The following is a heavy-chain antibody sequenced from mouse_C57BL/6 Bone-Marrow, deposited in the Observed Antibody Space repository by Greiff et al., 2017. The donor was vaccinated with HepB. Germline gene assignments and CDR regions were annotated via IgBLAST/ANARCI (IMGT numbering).Heavy chain of an antibody. J-gene: IGHJ4*01. Sequence: QVQLQQPGAELVKPGASVKLSCKASGYIFTSYWMQWVKQRPGQGLEWIGEIDPSDSYTNYNQKFKGKATLTVDTSSSTAYMQLSSLTSEDSAVYYCARGRYAMDYWGQGTSVTVSS. V-gene: IGHV1-50*01. CDR2: IDPSDSYT. CDR3: ARGRYAMDY. CDR1: GYIFTSYW.